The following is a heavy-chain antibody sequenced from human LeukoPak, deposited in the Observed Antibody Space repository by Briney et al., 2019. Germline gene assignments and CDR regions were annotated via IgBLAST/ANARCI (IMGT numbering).Heavy chain of an antibody. J-gene: IGHJ3*02. CDR1: GGSISSSNW. D-gene: IGHD3-22*01. Sequence: SETLSLTCAVSGGSISSSNWWSWVRQPPGKGLKWIGEIYHSGSANYNPSLKSRVTISVDKSKNQFSLKLSSVTAADTAVYYCARVRKYYDSSGYQRWDAFDIWGQGTMVTVSS. V-gene: IGHV4-4*02. CDR3: ARVRKYYDSSGYQRWDAFDI. CDR2: IYHSGSA.